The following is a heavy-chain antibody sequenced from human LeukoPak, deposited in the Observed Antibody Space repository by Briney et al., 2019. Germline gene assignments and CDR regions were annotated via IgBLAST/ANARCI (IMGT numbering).Heavy chain of an antibody. V-gene: IGHV4-61*02. CDR2: IYTSGST. J-gene: IGHJ4*02. Sequence: SETLSLTCTVSGGSINSGSYYWSWIRQPAGKGLEWIGRIYTSGSTDYSPSFKRRVTISGDPSKSQFSLKLSSVTAADTAMYHCAGSYWSGYYTFWGQGTLVTVSS. CDR3: AGSYWSGYYTF. CDR1: GGSINSGSYY. D-gene: IGHD3-3*01.